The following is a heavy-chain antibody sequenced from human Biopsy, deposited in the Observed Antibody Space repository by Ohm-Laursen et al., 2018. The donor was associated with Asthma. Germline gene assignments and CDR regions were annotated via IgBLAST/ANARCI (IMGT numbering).Heavy chain of an antibody. V-gene: IGHV3-30-3*01. CDR1: GFTFSSYA. D-gene: IGHD3-16*02. Sequence: RSLRLSCTAFGFTFSSYAMHWVRQAPGKGLEWVAVISYDGSNKYYADSVKGRFTISRDNSKNTLYLQMSSLRAEDTAVYYCARDLHPTNHLGELSEGFDYWGQGTLVTVSS. CDR3: ARDLHPTNHLGELSEGFDY. CDR2: ISYDGSNK. J-gene: IGHJ4*02.